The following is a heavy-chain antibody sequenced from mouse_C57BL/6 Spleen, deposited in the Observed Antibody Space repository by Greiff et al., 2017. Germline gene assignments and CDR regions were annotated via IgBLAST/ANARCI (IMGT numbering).Heavy chain of an antibody. CDR2: ISPGSGGT. CDR3: ARSGDDGYYNY. CDR1: GFAFTTYL. V-gene: IGHV1-54*01. D-gene: IGHD2-3*01. J-gene: IGHJ2*01. Sequence: QVQLQQSGAELVRPGTSVKVSCTASGFAFTTYLIEWVQQRPGPGLEWIGVISPGSGGTNYTETFKGTATLTADKSASTADRQLSSLTSEDSAVYFCARSGDDGYYNYWGQGTTLTVAS.